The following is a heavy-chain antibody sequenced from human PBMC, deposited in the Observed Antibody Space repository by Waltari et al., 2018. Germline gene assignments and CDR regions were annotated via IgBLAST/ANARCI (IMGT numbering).Heavy chain of an antibody. J-gene: IGHJ4*02. D-gene: IGHD3-16*01. CDR3: ANVRGGIPGGY. V-gene: IGHV1-69*04. Sequence: QVQLVQSGAEVKKPGSSVKVSCKASGGTFSSYAISWVRQAPGQGLEWMGGIIPILGIANYAQKFQGRVTNTADESTTTAYMEPSSLRSEDTAVYYCANVRGGIPGGYWGQGTRVTVSS. CDR2: IIPILGIA. CDR1: GGTFSSYA.